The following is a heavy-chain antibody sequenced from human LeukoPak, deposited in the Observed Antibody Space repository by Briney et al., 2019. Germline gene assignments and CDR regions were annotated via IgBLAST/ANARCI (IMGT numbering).Heavy chain of an antibody. Sequence: GGSLRLSCAASGFTVSSNYMSWVRQAPGKGLEWVSVIYSGGSTYYADSVKGRFTISRDNSKNTLYLQMNSLRAEDTAVYYCARIKRSGFFGVLYGMDVWGQGTTVTVSS. CDR1: GFTVSSNY. CDR3: ARIKRSGFFGVLYGMDV. J-gene: IGHJ6*02. CDR2: IYSGGST. V-gene: IGHV3-66*01. D-gene: IGHD3-3*01.